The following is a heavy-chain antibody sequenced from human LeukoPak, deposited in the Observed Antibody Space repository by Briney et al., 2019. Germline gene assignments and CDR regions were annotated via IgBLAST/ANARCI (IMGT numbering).Heavy chain of an antibody. D-gene: IGHD3-22*01. CDR3: ARDRWLSYFDY. CDR2: ISSSSSTI. Sequence: GGSLRLSCAASGFTFSSYSMNWVRQAPGKGLEWVSYISSSSSTIYYADSVKGRFTISRDNAKNSLYLQMNSLRAEDTAVCYCARDRWLSYFDYWGQGTLVTVSS. J-gene: IGHJ4*02. V-gene: IGHV3-48*01. CDR1: GFTFSSYS.